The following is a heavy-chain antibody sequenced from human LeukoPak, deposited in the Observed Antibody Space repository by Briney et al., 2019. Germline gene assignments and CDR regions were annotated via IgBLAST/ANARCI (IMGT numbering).Heavy chain of an antibody. J-gene: IGHJ3*02. CDR3: ARNPPGIAAPAFDI. V-gene: IGHV3-11*04. D-gene: IGHD6-13*01. CDR2: ISSSGSTI. CDR1: GFFFSDYY. Sequence: GGCLCLSCVVSGFFFSDYYMGWIRPVPGGGLGWDSYISSSGSTIYYAASVKGQFPISRDNAKTTLYLQMNSLRAEHTAVYYCARNPPGIAAPAFDIWGQGTTVTVSS.